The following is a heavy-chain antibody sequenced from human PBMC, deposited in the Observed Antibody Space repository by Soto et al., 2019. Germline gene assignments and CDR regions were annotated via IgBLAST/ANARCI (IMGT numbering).Heavy chain of an antibody. J-gene: IGHJ4*02. D-gene: IGHD6-13*01. CDR3: ARYRREAVAGYTLDN. Sequence: PSETLSLTCSVSGGSISSGYYYWSWIRQPPGKGLEWIGNIYYSGNTYYNPSLKSRVTISEDTSKSQFSLKVNSMTAADTAVYYCARYRREAVAGYTLDNWGQGILVTVSS. CDR1: GGSISSGYYY. CDR2: IYYSGNT. V-gene: IGHV4-30-4*02.